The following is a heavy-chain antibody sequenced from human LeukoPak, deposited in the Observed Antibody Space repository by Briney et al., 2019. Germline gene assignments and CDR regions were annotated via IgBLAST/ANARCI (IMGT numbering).Heavy chain of an antibody. V-gene: IGHV3-53*01. J-gene: IGHJ4*02. CDR1: GFTVSGNY. CDR3: ARRAGGYSHPYDY. CDR2: IYSGGTT. Sequence: GGSLRLSCAVSGFTVSGNYMSWVRQAPGKGLEWVSLIYSGGTTYYADSVKGRFTISRDNSKNTLYLQMNSLRAEDTAVYYCARRAGGYSHPYDYXGQGILVTVSX. D-gene: IGHD4-23*01.